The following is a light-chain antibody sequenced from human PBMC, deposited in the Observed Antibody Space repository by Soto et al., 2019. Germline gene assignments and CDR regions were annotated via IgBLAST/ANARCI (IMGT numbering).Light chain of an antibody. CDR3: QSYDSSLSGFVI. Sequence: QSVLTQPPSVSGAPGQTVTISCTGSSSNIGSIYDVHWYQQLPGTAPKLLIYGNDNRPSGVPDRFSGSKSGTSASLAISGLQAEDEADYYCQSYDSSLSGFVIFGGGTKPTVL. CDR1: SSNIGSIYD. V-gene: IGLV1-40*01. CDR2: GND. J-gene: IGLJ2*01.